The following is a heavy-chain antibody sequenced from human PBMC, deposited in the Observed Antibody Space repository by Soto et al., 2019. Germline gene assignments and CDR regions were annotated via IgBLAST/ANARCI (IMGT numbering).Heavy chain of an antibody. CDR2: INPKSGGT. Sequence: ASVKVSCKASGYNFIDYYMHWVRQAPGQGLEWMGWINPKSGGTRYAQKFQGWVSMTTDRSISTAYVELTSLKSDDTALYYCARDDDGIWGSYGSGAFEIWGQGTMVTVSS. CDR1: GYNFIDYY. J-gene: IGHJ3*02. V-gene: IGHV1-2*04. D-gene: IGHD3-16*01. CDR3: ARDDDGIWGSYGSGAFEI.